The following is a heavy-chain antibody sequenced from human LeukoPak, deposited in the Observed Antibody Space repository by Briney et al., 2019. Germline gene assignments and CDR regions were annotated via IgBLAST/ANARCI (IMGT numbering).Heavy chain of an antibody. CDR1: GYTFTSYY. Sequence: ASVKVSCKASGYTFTSYYMHWVRQAPGQGLEWMGRINPNSGGTNYAQKFQGRVTMTRDTSISTAYMELSRLRSDDTAVYYCAREWRGYSYGPYYYYYGMDVWGQGTTVTVSS. V-gene: IGHV1-2*06. D-gene: IGHD5-18*01. CDR2: INPNSGGT. J-gene: IGHJ6*02. CDR3: AREWRGYSYGPYYYYYGMDV.